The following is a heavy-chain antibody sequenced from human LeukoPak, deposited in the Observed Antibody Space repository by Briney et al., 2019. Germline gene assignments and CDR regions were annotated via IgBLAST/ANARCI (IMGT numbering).Heavy chain of an antibody. J-gene: IGHJ4*02. V-gene: IGHV3-23*01. CDR1: GLTFSSDA. Sequence: PGGSLRLSCAAPGLTFSSDAMSWVRQAPGKGLEWVSAISGSGGNTYYAGSVKGRFTISRDNSKNTLYLQMNSLRAEDTAVYYCARGSGGRWYFDYWGQGTLVTVSS. D-gene: IGHD6-25*01. CDR3: ARGSGGRWYFDY. CDR2: ISGSGGNT.